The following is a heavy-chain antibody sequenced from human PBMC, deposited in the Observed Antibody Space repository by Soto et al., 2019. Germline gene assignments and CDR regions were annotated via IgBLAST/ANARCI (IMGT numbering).Heavy chain of an antibody. CDR3: ARVLLERRHYFGMDV. CDR2: MYGSGST. V-gene: IGHV4-4*07. J-gene: IGHJ6*02. Sequence: SETLSLTCIVSGESISTYYWSWIRQPAGKGLEWIGRMYGSGSTNYSPFLKSRVTMSVDTSKNQFSLKLNSVTAADTAVYYCARVLLERRHYFGMDVWGQGTTVTVSS. CDR1: GESISTYY. D-gene: IGHD1-1*01.